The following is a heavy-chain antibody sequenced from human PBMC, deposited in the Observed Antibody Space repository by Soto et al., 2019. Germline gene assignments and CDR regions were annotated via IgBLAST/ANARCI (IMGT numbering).Heavy chain of an antibody. Sequence: QVQLQESGPGLVKPSETLSLTCTVSGGSISSYYWSWIRQPPGNGLEWIGYIYYSGSTTYQPSLKSRVTISVDRSQNQFSLELTSVTAADTAVYFCARDLRGAGTSGYYGMDVWCQGTTVTVSS. CDR2: IYYSGST. J-gene: IGHJ6*02. V-gene: IGHV4-59*01. CDR1: GGSISSYY. D-gene: IGHD6-19*01. CDR3: ARDLRGAGTSGYYGMDV.